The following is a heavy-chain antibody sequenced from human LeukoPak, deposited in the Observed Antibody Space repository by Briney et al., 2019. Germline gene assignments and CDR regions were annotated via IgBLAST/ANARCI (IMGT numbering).Heavy chain of an antibody. D-gene: IGHD5-18*01. CDR2: ISGSGDST. CDR3: AKPRNTYVPLPIDY. J-gene: IGHJ4*02. CDR1: GFTFSSYA. Sequence: PGGSLRLSCAASGFTFSSYAMSRVRQAPGKGLEWVSAISGSGDSTYYADSVKGRFTISRDNSKNTLYLQMNSLRAEDTAVYYCAKPRNTYVPLPIDYWGQGTLVTVSS. V-gene: IGHV3-23*01.